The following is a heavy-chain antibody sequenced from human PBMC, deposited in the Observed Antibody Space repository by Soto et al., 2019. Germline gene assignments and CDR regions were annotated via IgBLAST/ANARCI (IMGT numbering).Heavy chain of an antibody. CDR3: AMVDVYFTPSPQDV. J-gene: IGHJ6*02. CDR1: GYTFTSYG. Sequence: QVQLVQSGAEVKNPGASVKVSCKTSGYTFTSYGIGWARQAPGQGLEWMGWINTYNGNTNYAQNLQGRVTLTTDTPTSTAYMELRSLISNDTAIYYCAMVDVYFTPSPQDVWGQGTTVTVSS. D-gene: IGHD2-8*01. V-gene: IGHV1-18*01. CDR2: INTYNGNT.